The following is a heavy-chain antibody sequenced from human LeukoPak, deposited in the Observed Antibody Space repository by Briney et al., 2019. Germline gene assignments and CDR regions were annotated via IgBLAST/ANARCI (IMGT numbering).Heavy chain of an antibody. D-gene: IGHD1-1*01. V-gene: IGHV3-23*01. Sequence: GGSLRLSCAASGFTFSSYDMSWVRQAPGKGLEWVSAISGSGGSTYYADSVKGRFTISRDNSKNTLYLQMNSLRAEDTAVYYCARSSSTTYYYYYMDVWGKGTTVTISS. J-gene: IGHJ6*03. CDR3: ARSSSTTYYYYYMDV. CDR2: ISGSGGST. CDR1: GFTFSSYD.